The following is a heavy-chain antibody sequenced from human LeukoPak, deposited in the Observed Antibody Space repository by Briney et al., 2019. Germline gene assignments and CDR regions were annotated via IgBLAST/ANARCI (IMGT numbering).Heavy chain of an antibody. CDR3: ASSEWFNGMDV. CDR1: GFTFSSYW. CDR2: INSDGSST. Sequence: GGSLRLSCAASGFTFSSYWMHWVRQAPGKGLVWVSHINSDGSSTTYADSVKGRFTISRDNAKNTLYLQMNSLRAEDTAVYYCASSEWFNGMDVWGQGTTVTVSS. J-gene: IGHJ6*02. D-gene: IGHD3-3*01. V-gene: IGHV3-74*01.